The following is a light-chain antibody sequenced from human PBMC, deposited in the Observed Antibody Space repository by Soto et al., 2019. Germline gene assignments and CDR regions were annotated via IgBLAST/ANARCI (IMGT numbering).Light chain of an antibody. CDR3: QQTYSLPRT. J-gene: IGKJ1*01. V-gene: IGKV1-39*01. CDR1: QTVSKF. Sequence: DVQMTQSPSSLSASVGDRVTIACRASQTVSKFVNWYQQKPGKVPDLLIYSASTLYSGVPSRFSGGGSGTEFTLTISNLQPEDFATYYCQQTYSLPRTFAQGTKVE. CDR2: SAS.